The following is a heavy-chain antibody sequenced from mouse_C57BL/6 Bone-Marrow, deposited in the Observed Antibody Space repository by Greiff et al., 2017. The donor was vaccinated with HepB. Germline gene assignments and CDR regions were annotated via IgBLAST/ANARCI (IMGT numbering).Heavy chain of an antibody. Sequence: QVQLQQSGPELVRPGVSVKISCKGSGYTFTDYAMHWVKQSHAKSLEWIGVISTYYGDASYNQKFKDKATMTVDKSSSTAYMELARLTSEDSAVYYCASRMFYYYGSSYWYFDVWGTGTTVTVSS. J-gene: IGHJ1*03. D-gene: IGHD1-1*01. CDR3: ASRMFYYYGSSYWYFDV. CDR2: ISTYYGDA. CDR1: GYTFTDYA. V-gene: IGHV1-67*01.